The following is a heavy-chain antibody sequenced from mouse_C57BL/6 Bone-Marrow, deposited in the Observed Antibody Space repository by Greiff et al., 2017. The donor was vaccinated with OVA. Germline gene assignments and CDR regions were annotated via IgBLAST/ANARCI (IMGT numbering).Heavy chain of an antibody. D-gene: IGHD2-4*01. V-gene: IGHV1-55*01. Sequence: VQLQQPGAELVKPGASVKMSCKASGYTFTSYWITWVKQRPGQGLEWIGDIYPGSGSTNYNEKFKSKATLTVDTSSSTAYMQLSSLTSEDSAVYYCARERIYYDPYYFDYWGQGTTLTVSS. J-gene: IGHJ2*01. CDR2: IYPGSGST. CDR3: ARERIYYDPYYFDY. CDR1: GYTFTSYW.